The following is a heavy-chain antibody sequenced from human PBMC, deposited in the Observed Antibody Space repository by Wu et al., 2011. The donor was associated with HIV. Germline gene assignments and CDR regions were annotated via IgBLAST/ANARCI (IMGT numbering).Heavy chain of an antibody. CDR2: IIPIFGTA. V-gene: IGHV1-69*14. CDR3: ARDFGGDGDS. D-gene: IGHD2-21*01. CDR1: GDTFSSYV. J-gene: IGHJ4*02. Sequence: QVQLVQSGAEVKKPGSSVKVSCKVSGDTFSSYVLTWVRQAPGQGLEWLGGIIPIFGTANYAQKFQGRVTITADKSTSTAYMELSSLRSEDTAMYYCARDFGGDGDSWGQGTLVTVSS.